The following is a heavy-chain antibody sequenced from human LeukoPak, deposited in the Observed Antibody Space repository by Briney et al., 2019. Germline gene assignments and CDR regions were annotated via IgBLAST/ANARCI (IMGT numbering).Heavy chain of an antibody. J-gene: IGHJ3*02. Sequence: ASVKVSCKASGYTFTGYYMHWVRQAPGQGLEWMGWINPSGGSTSYAQKFQGRVTMTRDMSTSTVYMELSSLRSEDTAVYYCARDKRITMIVVVKGDDAFDIWGQGTMVTVSS. D-gene: IGHD3-22*01. CDR2: INPSGGST. CDR1: GYTFTGYY. V-gene: IGHV1-46*01. CDR3: ARDKRITMIVVVKGDDAFDI.